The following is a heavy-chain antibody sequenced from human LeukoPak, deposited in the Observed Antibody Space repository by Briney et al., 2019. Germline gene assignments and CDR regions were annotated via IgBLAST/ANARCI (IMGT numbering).Heavy chain of an antibody. J-gene: IGHJ6*03. CDR2: ISSSSSYI. CDR3: ARDKRQGITGTTDYYYYMDV. D-gene: IGHD1-7*01. CDR1: GFTFSSYS. Sequence: GGSLRLSCAASGFTFSSYSMNWVRQAPGKGLEWVSSISSSSSYIYYADSVEGRFTISRDNAKNSLYLQMNSLRAEDTAVYYCARDKRQGITGTTDYYYYMDVWAKGPRSPSP. V-gene: IGHV3-21*01.